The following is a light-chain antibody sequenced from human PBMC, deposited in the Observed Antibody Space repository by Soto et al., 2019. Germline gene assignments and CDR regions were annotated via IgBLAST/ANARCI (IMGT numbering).Light chain of an antibody. CDR1: SSDVGGYNY. CDR2: EVS. CDR3: SSYTSSSTLYV. Sequence: QSALTQPASVSGSPGQSITISCTGTSSDVGGYNYVSWYQRHPGKAPKLMIYEVSNRPSGVSNRFSGSKSGNTASLTISGLQAEDEADYYCSSYTSSSTLYVFGTGTKVTVL. J-gene: IGLJ1*01. V-gene: IGLV2-14*01.